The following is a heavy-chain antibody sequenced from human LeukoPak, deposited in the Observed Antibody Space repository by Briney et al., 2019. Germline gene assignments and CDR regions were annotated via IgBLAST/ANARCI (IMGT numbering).Heavy chain of an antibody. CDR1: GGSISSSNW. V-gene: IGHV4-4*02. Sequence: SETLSLTCAVSGGSISSSNWGSWVRQPPGKGLEWIGEIYHSGSTNYNPSLKSRVTISVDKSNNQFSLKLSSVTAADTAVYYCARDTGYSSSLGDYWGQGTLVTVSS. D-gene: IGHD6-13*01. J-gene: IGHJ4*02. CDR2: IYHSGST. CDR3: ARDTGYSSSLGDY.